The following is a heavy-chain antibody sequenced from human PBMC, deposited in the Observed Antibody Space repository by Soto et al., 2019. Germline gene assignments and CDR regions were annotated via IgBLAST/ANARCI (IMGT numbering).Heavy chain of an antibody. CDR3: ETGEYYYPSDI. Sequence: GGSVRLSCAASGFTFSSYWMSWVRQAPGKGLEWVANIKQDGSEKYYVDSVKGRFTISRDNAKNSLYLQMNSLRAEDTAVYYCETGEYYYPSDIWGQGTMVTVSS. V-gene: IGHV3-7*01. CDR1: GFTFSSYW. CDR2: IKQDGSEK. J-gene: IGHJ3*02. D-gene: IGHD3-10*01.